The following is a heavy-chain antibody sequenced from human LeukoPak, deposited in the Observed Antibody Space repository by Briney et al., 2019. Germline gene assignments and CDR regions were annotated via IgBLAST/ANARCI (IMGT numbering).Heavy chain of an antibody. V-gene: IGHV3-7*04. Sequence: GGSLRLSCATSGFIFNNYWMTWVRQAPGKGLEWVVNIDQGGSEIYYVDSVEGRFTISRDNAKNSLFLQMNSLRDEDTALYYCARGKRTLDSWGQGTLVTVSS. CDR2: IDQGGSEI. J-gene: IGHJ4*02. CDR1: GFIFNNYW. CDR3: ARGKRTLDS.